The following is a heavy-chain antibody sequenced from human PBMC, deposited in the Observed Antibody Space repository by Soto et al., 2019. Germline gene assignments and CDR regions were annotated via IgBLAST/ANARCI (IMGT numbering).Heavy chain of an antibody. V-gene: IGHV3-30*18. CDR1: GFTFSSYG. CDR2: ISYDGSNK. J-gene: IGHJ1*01. CDR3: AKDVIVVVTATHGYFQH. Sequence: GSLRLSCAASGFTFSSYGMHWVRQAPGKGLEWVAVISYDGSNKYYADSVKGRFTISRDNSKDTLYLQMNSLRAEDTAVYYCAKDVIVVVTATHGYFQHWGQGTLVTVSS. D-gene: IGHD2-21*02.